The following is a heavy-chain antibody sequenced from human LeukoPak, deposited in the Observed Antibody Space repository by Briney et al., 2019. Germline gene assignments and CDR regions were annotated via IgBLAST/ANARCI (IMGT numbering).Heavy chain of an antibody. CDR3: AKDLSGEQWLVNAFDI. CDR1: GFTFSSCA. V-gene: IGHV3-23*01. D-gene: IGHD6-19*01. Sequence: GGSLRLSCAASGFTFSSCAMSWVRQAPGKGLEWVSAISGSGGSTYYADSVKGRFTISRDNSKNTLYLQMNSLRAEDTAVYYCAKDLSGEQWLVNAFDIWGQGTMVTVSS. CDR2: ISGSGGST. J-gene: IGHJ3*02.